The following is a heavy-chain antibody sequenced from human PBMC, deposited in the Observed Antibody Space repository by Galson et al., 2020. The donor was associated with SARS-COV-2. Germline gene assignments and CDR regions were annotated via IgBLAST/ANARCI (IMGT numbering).Heavy chain of an antibody. CDR2: INHSGST. CDR1: GGSFSGYY. J-gene: IGHJ4*02. D-gene: IGHD1-26*01. Sequence: SETLSLTCAFYGGSFSGYYWSWIRQPPGKGLEWIGEINHSGSTNYNPSLKSRVTISVDTSKNQFSLKLSSVTAADTAVYYCASGVGRDGYWGQGTLVTVSS. CDR3: ASGVGRDGY. V-gene: IGHV4-34*01.